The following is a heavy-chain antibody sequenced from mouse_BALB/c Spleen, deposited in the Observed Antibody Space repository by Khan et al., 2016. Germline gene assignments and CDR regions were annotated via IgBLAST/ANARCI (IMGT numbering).Heavy chain of an antibody. CDR2: INPRTGNT. V-gene: IGHV1-7*01. CDR1: GYTFTSYW. J-gene: IGHJ3*01. CDR3: ASRAYYGNYLFAY. Sequence: VQLQQSGAELAKPGASVQMSCKASGYTFTSYWMHWVKQRPGQGLEWIGYINPRTGNTEYNQKFKDTATLTADKSSSTAYMQLTSLTSEDPAAFYYASRAYYGNYLFAYWGQGTLVTVSA. D-gene: IGHD2-10*01.